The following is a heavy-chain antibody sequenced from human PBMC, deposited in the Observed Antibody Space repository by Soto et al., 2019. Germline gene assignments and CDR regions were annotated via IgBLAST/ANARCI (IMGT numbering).Heavy chain of an antibody. V-gene: IGHV3-53*01. CDR3: ANMYSGSSPLHY. D-gene: IGHD1-26*01. CDR1: GFTVSSTY. Sequence: EVQLVESGGGLIQPGGSLRLSCAASGFTVSSTYMSWVRQAPGKGLEWVSVIYSGGSTFYADSVKGRFTISRDNSKNTLYLHINSPRAEDTAVYYCANMYSGSSPLHYWGQGTLVSVSS. CDR2: IYSGGST. J-gene: IGHJ4*02.